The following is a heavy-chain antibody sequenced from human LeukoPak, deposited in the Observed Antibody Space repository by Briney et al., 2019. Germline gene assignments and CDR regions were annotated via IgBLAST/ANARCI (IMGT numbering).Heavy chain of an antibody. Sequence: ASAKVSCKASGYTFTGYYMHWVRQAPGQGLEWMGWINPNSGGTKYAQKFQGRVTITADESTSTAYMELSSLRSEDTAVYYCARGAVTMVRGVIRVDAFDIWGQGTMVTVSS. D-gene: IGHD3-10*01. CDR3: ARGAVTMVRGVIRVDAFDI. CDR2: INPNSGGT. V-gene: IGHV1-2*02. CDR1: GYTFTGYY. J-gene: IGHJ3*02.